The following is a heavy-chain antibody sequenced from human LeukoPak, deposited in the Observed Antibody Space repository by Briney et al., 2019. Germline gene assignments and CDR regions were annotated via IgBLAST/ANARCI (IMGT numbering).Heavy chain of an antibody. Sequence: GGSLTLSCLASGFTYRNYAMSWVRPAPGKGLAWVSAISGSGGSTYYADSVKGRFTISRDNARSSLYLQMNSPRAEVTAVYYYARERFHGAGAPKSDYWGQGTLVTVSS. CDR3: ARERFHGAGAPKSDY. D-gene: IGHD3-10*01. CDR2: ISGSGGST. CDR1: GFTYRNYA. V-gene: IGHV3-23*01. J-gene: IGHJ4*02.